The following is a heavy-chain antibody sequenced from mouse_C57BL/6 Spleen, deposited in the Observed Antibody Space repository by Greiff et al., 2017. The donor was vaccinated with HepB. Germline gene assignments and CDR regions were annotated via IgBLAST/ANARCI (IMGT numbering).Heavy chain of an antibody. CDR2: IHPNSGST. CDR1: GYTFTSYW. V-gene: IGHV1-64*01. Sequence: QVQLQQPGAELVKPGASVKLSCKASGYTFTSYWMHWVKQRPGQGLEWIGMIHPNSGSTNYNEKFKSKATLTVDKSSSTAYMQLSSLTSEDSAVYYCAITTVPGYAIDYWGQGTAVTVSS. D-gene: IGHD1-1*01. CDR3: AITTVPGYAIDY. J-gene: IGHJ4*01.